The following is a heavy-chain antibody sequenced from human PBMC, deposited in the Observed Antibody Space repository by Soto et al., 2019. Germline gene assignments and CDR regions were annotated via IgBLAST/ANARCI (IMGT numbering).Heavy chain of an antibody. CDR3: ARPTYYYDSSGPPAY. J-gene: IGHJ4*02. Sequence: PGGSLRLSCAASGFTFSTYSMNWVRQAPGKGMEWVSYISRSSSTIFYTDSVKGRFTVSRDNAKNSLYLQMNSLIAEDMAVYYCARPTYYYDSSGPPAYWGQGTLVTVSS. V-gene: IGHV3-48*01. CDR1: GFTFSTYS. CDR2: ISRSSSTI. D-gene: IGHD3-22*01.